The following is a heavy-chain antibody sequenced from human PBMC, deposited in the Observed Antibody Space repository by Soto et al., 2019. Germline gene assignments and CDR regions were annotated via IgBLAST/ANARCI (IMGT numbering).Heavy chain of an antibody. CDR2: IYYSGST. Sequence: SETLSLTCTVSGGSISSGGYYWSWIRQHPGKGLEWIGYIYYSGSTYYNPSLKSRVTISVDTSKNQFSLKLSSVTAADTAVYYCAIVVVAGDSGPDAFDIWGQGTMVTVSS. D-gene: IGHD2-15*01. J-gene: IGHJ3*02. CDR1: GGSISSGGYY. V-gene: IGHV4-31*03. CDR3: AIVVVAGDSGPDAFDI.